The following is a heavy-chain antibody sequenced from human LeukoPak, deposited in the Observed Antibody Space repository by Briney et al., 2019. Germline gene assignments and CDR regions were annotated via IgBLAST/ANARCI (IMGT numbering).Heavy chain of an antibody. Sequence: PGGTLRLSCAASGFTFSSYGMSWVRQAPGKGREWVSAISGSGGSTYYADSVKGRFTISRDNSKNTLYLQMNSLRAEDTAVYYCAKDGIMVRGVRVSSFPYYYYYMDVWGKGTTVTISS. CDR3: AKDGIMVRGVRVSSFPYYYYYMDV. CDR2: ISGSGGST. D-gene: IGHD3-10*01. V-gene: IGHV3-23*01. J-gene: IGHJ6*03. CDR1: GFTFSSYG.